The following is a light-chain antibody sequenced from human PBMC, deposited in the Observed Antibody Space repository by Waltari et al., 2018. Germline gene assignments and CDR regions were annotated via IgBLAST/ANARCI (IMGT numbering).Light chain of an antibody. V-gene: IGLV2-11*01. CDR1: GRDVGDFNS. CDR2: DVT. J-gene: IGLJ3*02. CDR3: CSYAGIWV. Sequence: QSALPQPRPVSGSPGQSVTISCTGIGRDVGDFNSVSWYQQHPGKAPKLVIFDVTKRPSGVPDRFSGSKSGTSASLTVSGLQAEDEADYYCCSYAGIWVFGGGTKLTVL.